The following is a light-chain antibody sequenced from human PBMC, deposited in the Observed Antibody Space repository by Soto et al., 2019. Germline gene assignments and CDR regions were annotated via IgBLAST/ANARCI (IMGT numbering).Light chain of an antibody. Sequence: DIQLTQSPSALSASVGDRVTITCRASQDINRWLAWYQQKPGKAPILLIYDASSLESGVPSRFSVRGSVSEFTVTHRSLQADDFATYFCQQYRKFSTFGGATKLEI. J-gene: IGKJ4*02. CDR2: DAS. CDR3: QQYRKFST. CDR1: QDINRW. V-gene: IGKV1-5*01.